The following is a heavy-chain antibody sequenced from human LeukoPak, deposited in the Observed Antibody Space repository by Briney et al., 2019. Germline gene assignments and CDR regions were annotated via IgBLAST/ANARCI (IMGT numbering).Heavy chain of an antibody. CDR3: ARGALSAVAGWGYFDY. Sequence: PGGSLRLSCAASGFTVSSNYMSWVRQAPGKGLEWVSVIYSGGSTYYADSVKGRFTISRDNSKNTLYLQINSLRAEDTAVYYCARGALSAVAGWGYFDYWGQETLVTVSS. J-gene: IGHJ4*02. V-gene: IGHV3-66*01. CDR2: IYSGGST. CDR1: GFTVSSNY. D-gene: IGHD6-19*01.